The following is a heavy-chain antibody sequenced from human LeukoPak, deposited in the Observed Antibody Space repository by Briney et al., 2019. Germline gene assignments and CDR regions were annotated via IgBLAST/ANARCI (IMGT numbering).Heavy chain of an antibody. CDR3: ARDRPDIVVVVAATTANWFDP. V-gene: IGHV1-69*04. J-gene: IGHJ5*02. Sequence: SVKVSCKASGGTFSNNAISWVRQAPGQGLEWMGRIIPILGVTNYAQRFQGRVTITADKSTSTAYMELSSLRSEDTAVYYCARDRPDIVVVVAATTANWFDPWGQGTLVTVSS. CDR1: GGTFSNNA. CDR2: IIPILGVT. D-gene: IGHD2-15*01.